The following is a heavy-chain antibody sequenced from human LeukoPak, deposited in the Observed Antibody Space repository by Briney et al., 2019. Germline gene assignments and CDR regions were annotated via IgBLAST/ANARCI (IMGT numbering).Heavy chain of an antibody. J-gene: IGHJ4*02. D-gene: IGHD2-2*01. CDR2: ISIYNGNT. V-gene: IGHV1-18*01. Sequence: ASVKVSCKASGYTFTSYGISWVRQAPGQGLEWMGWISIYNGNTNYAQKFQGRVTMTTDTATSTAYMELRSLRSEDTAVYYCARGGVVVPAAMLFHFDYWGQGTLVTVSS. CDR3: ARGGVVVPAAMLFHFDY. CDR1: GYTFTSYG.